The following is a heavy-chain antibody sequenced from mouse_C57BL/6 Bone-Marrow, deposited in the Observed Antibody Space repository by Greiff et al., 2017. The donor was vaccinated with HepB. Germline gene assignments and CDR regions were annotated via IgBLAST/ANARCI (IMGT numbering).Heavy chain of an antibody. CDR3: ARGYGNYAWFAY. Sequence: QVQLKESGAELVRPGASVKLSCKASGYTFTDYYINWVKQRPGQGLEWIARIYPGSGNTYYNEKFKGKATLTAEKSSSTAYMQLSSLTSEDSAVYFCARGYGNYAWFAYWGQGTLVTVSA. J-gene: IGHJ3*01. V-gene: IGHV1-76*01. CDR2: IYPGSGNT. CDR1: GYTFTDYY. D-gene: IGHD2-1*01.